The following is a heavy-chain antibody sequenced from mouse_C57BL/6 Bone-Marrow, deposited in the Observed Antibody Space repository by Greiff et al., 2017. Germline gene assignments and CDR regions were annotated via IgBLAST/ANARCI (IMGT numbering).Heavy chain of an antibody. CDR3: ARERIYYYGSSQYYYAMDY. J-gene: IGHJ4*01. V-gene: IGHV1-69*01. D-gene: IGHD1-1*01. Sequence: QVQLKESGAELVMPGASVKLSCTASGYTFTSYWMHWVKQRPGKGLEWIGEIDPSDSYTNYNQKFKGKSTLTVDKSSSTAYMQLSSLTSEDSAVYYCARERIYYYGSSQYYYAMDYWGQGTSVTVSS. CDR1: GYTFTSYW. CDR2: IDPSDSYT.